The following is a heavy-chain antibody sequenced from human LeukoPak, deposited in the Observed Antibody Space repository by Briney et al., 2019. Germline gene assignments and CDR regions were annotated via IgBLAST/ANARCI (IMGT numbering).Heavy chain of an antibody. V-gene: IGHV3-30*02. CDR1: GFIFSTYG. CDR3: AKDSLADIDY. CDR2: IRHDGSIK. D-gene: IGHD3-16*01. J-gene: IGHJ4*02. Sequence: PGGPLRLSCAAPGFIFSTYGMYSVRPAPDKGLGWVAFIRHDGSIKNYADSVKGRSTISRDNSKNTLYLQMNSLRAEDTAVYYCAKDSLADIDYWGQGTLVTVSS.